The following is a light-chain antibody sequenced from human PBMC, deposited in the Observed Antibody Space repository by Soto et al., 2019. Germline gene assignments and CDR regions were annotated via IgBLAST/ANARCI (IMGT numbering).Light chain of an antibody. V-gene: IGKV1-5*01. CDR3: QQYNSFPLT. CDR2: DAS. J-gene: IGKJ4*01. Sequence: DIQMTQSPSTLSASVGVRVTITCRASQSISSWLAWYQQKPGKAPKLLIYDASSLESGVPSRFSGSGSGTEFTLTISSLQPDDFATYYCQQYNSFPLTLGGGTKVDIK. CDR1: QSISSW.